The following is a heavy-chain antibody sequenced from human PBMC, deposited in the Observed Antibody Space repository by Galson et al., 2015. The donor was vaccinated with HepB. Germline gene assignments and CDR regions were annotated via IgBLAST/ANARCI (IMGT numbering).Heavy chain of an antibody. CDR2: ISGSGGST. CDR3: AKQPYYYDTSGYYSDAFDI. V-gene: IGHV3-23*01. Sequence: SLRLSCATSGFTFSSFAMSWVRQAPGKGLEWVSGISGSGGSTYYADSVRGRFTISRDDSKNTLYLQMNSLRAEDTAVYYCAKQPYYYDTSGYYSDAFDIWGQGTMVTVSS. D-gene: IGHD3-22*01. J-gene: IGHJ3*02. CDR1: GFTFSSFA.